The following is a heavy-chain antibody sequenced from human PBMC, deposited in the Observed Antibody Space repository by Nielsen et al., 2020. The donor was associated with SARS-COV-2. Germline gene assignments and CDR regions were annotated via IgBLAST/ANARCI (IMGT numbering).Heavy chain of an antibody. CDR3: ARHGNFDWQSWFDP. V-gene: IGHV3-21*01. Sequence: GGSLRLSCAASGFTFSSYSMNWVRQAPGKGLEWVSSISSSSSYIYYADSVKGRFTISRDNAKNSLYLQMNSLRAEDTAVYYCARHGNFDWQSWFDPWGQGTLVTVSS. CDR1: GFTFSSYS. D-gene: IGHD3-9*01. CDR2: ISSSSSYI. J-gene: IGHJ5*02.